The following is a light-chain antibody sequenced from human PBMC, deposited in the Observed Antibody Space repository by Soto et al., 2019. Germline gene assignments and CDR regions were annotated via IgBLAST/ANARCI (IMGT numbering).Light chain of an antibody. CDR2: LGS. V-gene: IGKV2-28*01. Sequence: DIVMTQSPLSLPVTPGEPASISCKSSQSLLHSNGYNFLNWYLQKPGQSPQILIYLGSNRASGVPVSFSGSGSGTDFTLKISRVEAEDVGVYYCMQALQTWTFGHGTKVE. J-gene: IGKJ1*01. CDR3: MQALQTWT. CDR1: QSLLHSNGYNF.